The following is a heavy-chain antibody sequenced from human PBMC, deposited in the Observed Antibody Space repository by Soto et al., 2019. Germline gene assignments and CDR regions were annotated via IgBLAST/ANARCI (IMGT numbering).Heavy chain of an antibody. CDR1: GFTLTTYS. CDR3: ARGAVTGTSLFDY. D-gene: IGHD6-19*01. CDR2: INKNGFTI. J-gene: IGHJ4*02. Sequence: GGSLRLSCAVSGFTLTTYSTNWVRQAPGKGLEWISFINKNGFTIYYADSVKGRFTISRDYAKNSLYLQMDSLRHEDTAVYYCARGAVTGTSLFDYWGLGTLVTVSS. V-gene: IGHV3-48*02.